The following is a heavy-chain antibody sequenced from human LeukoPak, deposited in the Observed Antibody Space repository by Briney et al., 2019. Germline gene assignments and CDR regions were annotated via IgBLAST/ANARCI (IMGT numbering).Heavy chain of an antibody. V-gene: IGHV1-8*01. CDR1: GYTFTSYD. Sequence: ASVKVSCMASGYTFTSYDINWVRQATGQGLEWMGWMNPNSGNTGYAQKFQGRVTMTRNTSISTAYMELSSLRSEDTAVYYCARGGSGSYHIDYWGQGTLVTVSS. J-gene: IGHJ4*02. CDR3: ARGGSGSYHIDY. D-gene: IGHD1-26*01. CDR2: MNPNSGNT.